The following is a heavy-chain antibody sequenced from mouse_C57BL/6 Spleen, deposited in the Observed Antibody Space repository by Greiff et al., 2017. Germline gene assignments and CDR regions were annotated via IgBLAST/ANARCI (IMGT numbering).Heavy chain of an antibody. Sequence: VQLQQSGAELVRPGTSVKVSCKASGYAFTNYLIEWVKQRPGQGLEWIGVINPGSGGTNYNEKFKGKATLTADKSSSTAYMQLSSLTSEDSAVYFCARYDGYYLFAYWGQGTLVTVSA. J-gene: IGHJ3*01. V-gene: IGHV1-54*01. CDR2: INPGSGGT. CDR1: GYAFTNYL. D-gene: IGHD2-3*01. CDR3: ARYDGYYLFAY.